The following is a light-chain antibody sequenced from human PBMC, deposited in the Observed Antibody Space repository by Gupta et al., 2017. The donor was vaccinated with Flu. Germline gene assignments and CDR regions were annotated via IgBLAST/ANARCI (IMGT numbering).Light chain of an antibody. CDR2: DAS. CDR3: QQRSNWPPLT. J-gene: IGKJ4*01. V-gene: IGKV3-11*01. CDR1: QGVSSS. Sequence: EILLTQSPATLSLSPGERATLSCTASQGVSSSLAWYQQKPGQAPRLLIYDASNRATGVPARFSGSGSGTDFTLTISSLEPEDFAVYYCQQRSNWPPLTFGGGTKVEIK.